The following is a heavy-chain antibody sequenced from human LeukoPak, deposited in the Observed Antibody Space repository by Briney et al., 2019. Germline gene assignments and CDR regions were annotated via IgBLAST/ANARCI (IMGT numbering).Heavy chain of an antibody. CDR1: GGSFSSYY. J-gene: IGHJ4*02. Sequence: PSETLSLTYAVYGGSFSSYYWNWIRQPPGKGLEWIGEINHSGSTNYNPSLKSRVTISVHTSKNQFSLKLSSVTAADTAVYYCVRVVDITTSAGGYWGQGTLVTVSS. CDR2: INHSGST. V-gene: IGHV4-34*01. CDR3: VRVVDITTSAGGY. D-gene: IGHD3-22*01.